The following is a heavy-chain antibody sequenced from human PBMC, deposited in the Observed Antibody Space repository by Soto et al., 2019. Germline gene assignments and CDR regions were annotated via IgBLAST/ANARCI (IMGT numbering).Heavy chain of an antibody. CDR3: ANRDTSMVTRYYYGMDV. V-gene: IGHV3-23*01. D-gene: IGHD5-18*01. Sequence: VQLLESGGGLVQPGGSLRLSCAASGFRFSNYDMSWVRQAPGKGLEWVSAISDSGGSTYYADSVKDRFTISRDNSKNTLYLQMNSLRVEDTAVYYCANRDTSMVTRYYYGMDVWGQGTTVTVSS. CDR1: GFRFSNYD. CDR2: ISDSGGST. J-gene: IGHJ6*02.